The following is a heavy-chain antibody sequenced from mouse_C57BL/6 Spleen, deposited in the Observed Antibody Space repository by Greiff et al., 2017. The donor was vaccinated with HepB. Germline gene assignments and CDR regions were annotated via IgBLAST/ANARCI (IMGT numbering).Heavy chain of an antibody. V-gene: IGHV1-47*01. CDR1: GYTFTTYP. J-gene: IGHJ1*03. D-gene: IGHD1-1*01. CDR2: FHPYNDDT. CDR3: ARRGPGSSGWYFDV. Sequence: VQLVESGAELVKPGASVKMSCKASGYTFTTYPIEWMKQNHGKSLEWIGNFHPYNDDTKYNEKFKGKATLTVEKSSSTVYLELSRLTSDDSAVYYCARRGPGSSGWYFDVWGTGTTVTVSS.